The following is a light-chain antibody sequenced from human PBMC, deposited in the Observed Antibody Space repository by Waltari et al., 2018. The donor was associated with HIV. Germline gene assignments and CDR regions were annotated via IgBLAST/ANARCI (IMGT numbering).Light chain of an antibody. CDR2: RGG. CDR1: DKNFGHEG. CDR3: SAWDSSLSEWV. V-gene: IGLV10-54*01. J-gene: IGLJ3*02. Sequence: AGLTQPSSVSKGLGQNVTLTCTGNDKNFGHEGAGWLLRHEGHPPEVLSYRGGARPAGISQKYSASRSGNTASLTITGLRVDDEAVYYCSAWDSSLSEWVFGGGTKLTVL.